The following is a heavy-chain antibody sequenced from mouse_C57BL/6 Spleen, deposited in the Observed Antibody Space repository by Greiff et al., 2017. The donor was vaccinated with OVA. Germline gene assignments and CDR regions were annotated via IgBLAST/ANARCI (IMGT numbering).Heavy chain of an antibody. CDR2: INPNNGGT. J-gene: IGHJ2*01. CDR1: GYTFTDYN. V-gene: IGHV1-22*01. D-gene: IGHD1-1*01. CDR3: APEGYYYGSSFDY. Sequence: VQLQQSGPELVKPGASVKMSCKASGYTFTDYNMHWVKQSHGKSLEWIGYINPNNGGTSYNQKFKGKATLTVNKSSSTAYMELRSLTSEDSAVYYCAPEGYYYGSSFDYWGQGTTLTVSS.